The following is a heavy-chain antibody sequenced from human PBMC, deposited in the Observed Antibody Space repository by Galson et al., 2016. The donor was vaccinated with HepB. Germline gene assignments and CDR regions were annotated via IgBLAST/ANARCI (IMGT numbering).Heavy chain of an antibody. Sequence: SLRPSCAASGFRFGTYAMHWVRQAPGKGLEWVAGISNDGNNKYYIDSAEGRFTISRDNFRNTLYLQLSSLRVDDAAVYYCARDGGAAWIQLWFDNWGHGTVVTVSS. V-gene: IGHV3-30*04. CDR1: GFRFGTYA. CDR2: ISNDGNNK. CDR3: ARDGGAAWIQLWFDN. D-gene: IGHD5-18*01. J-gene: IGHJ4*01.